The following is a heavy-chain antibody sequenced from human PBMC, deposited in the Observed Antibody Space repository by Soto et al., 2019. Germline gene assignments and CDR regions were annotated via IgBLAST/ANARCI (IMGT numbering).Heavy chain of an antibody. V-gene: IGHV4-59*01. Sequence: PSETLSLSSSVSCGSIRSYDGSWIRQPPGKGLEWIVYIYYSVSTNYNPSLKIRVTMSLDASRNQLSLNLNSVTAADTAVYYCARAALGPWGQGTLVTVSS. CDR1: CGSIRSYD. CDR3: ARAALGP. J-gene: IGHJ5*02. CDR2: IYYSVST.